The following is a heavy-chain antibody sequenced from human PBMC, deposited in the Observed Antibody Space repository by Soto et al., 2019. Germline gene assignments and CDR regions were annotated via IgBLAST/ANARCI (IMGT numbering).Heavy chain of an antibody. CDR3: ARDLRGHYGP. CDR2: VSGISSYI. V-gene: IGHV3-21*06. Sequence: GALRLACEGYCFNVRNFTMIWVRQAPGKGLEWVSSVSGISSYIYYADSVKGRFTVSRDNANNLVFLQMNGLRPEDTAMYYCARDLRGHYGPWGQGTMVTVSS. D-gene: IGHD3-16*01. CDR1: CFNVRNFT. J-gene: IGHJ3*01.